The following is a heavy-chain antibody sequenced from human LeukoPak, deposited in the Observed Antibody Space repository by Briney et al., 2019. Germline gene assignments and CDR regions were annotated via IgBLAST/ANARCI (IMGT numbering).Heavy chain of an antibody. D-gene: IGHD7-27*01. V-gene: IGHV1-46*01. Sequence: GASVKLSCKASGYTFISYYLHWVRQAPGQGLEWMGFLNPGSGSTTYAQKFQGRVTMTRDTSITTAYMELTSLEFDDTAVYYCARTRLTGDPYEAFDIWGQGTMVTVSS. J-gene: IGHJ3*02. CDR1: GYTFISYY. CDR3: ARTRLTGDPYEAFDI. CDR2: LNPGSGST.